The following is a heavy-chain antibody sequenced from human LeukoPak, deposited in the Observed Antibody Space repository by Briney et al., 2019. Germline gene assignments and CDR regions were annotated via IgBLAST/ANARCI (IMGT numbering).Heavy chain of an antibody. CDR2: IKPSDTIT. Sequence: ASVKVSCEASGYTFTNYYLHWVRQAPGQGLEWMGIIKPSDTITRYAQKFQGRVTMTRDTSTSTVYMELSSLRSEDTAVYYCAREQSGGKFDYWGEGTLGTVSS. CDR3: AREQSGGKFDY. CDR1: GYTFTNYY. V-gene: IGHV1-46*01. D-gene: IGHD1-26*01. J-gene: IGHJ4*02.